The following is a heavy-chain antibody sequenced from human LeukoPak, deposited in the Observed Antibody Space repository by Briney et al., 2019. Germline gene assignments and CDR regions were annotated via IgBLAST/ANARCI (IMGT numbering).Heavy chain of an antibody. V-gene: IGHV3-7*03. CDR3: ARIAAAGIDY. CDR1: GFTFSRHW. J-gene: IGHJ4*02. Sequence: GGSLRLSCAASGFTFSRHWMSWVRQAPGKGLEWVANIKQDGSEKYYVDSVKGRFTISRDNAKNSLYLQMNSLRAEDTAVYYCARIAAAGIDYWGQGTLVTVSS. CDR2: IKQDGSEK. D-gene: IGHD6-13*01.